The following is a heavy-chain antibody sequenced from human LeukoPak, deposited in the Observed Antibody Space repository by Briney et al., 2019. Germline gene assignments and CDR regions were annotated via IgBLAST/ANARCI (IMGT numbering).Heavy chain of an antibody. V-gene: IGHV4-59*11. J-gene: IGHJ6*02. CDR3: ARFGVDYDMDV. Sequence: SETLSLTCSVSGGSISGHYWTWIRQPPGKGLEWIGQIHYTGKPDYNPSLKSRITISVDTSKNQVSLQVSSMTAADSAIYYCARFGVDYDMDVWGHGTTVTVFS. D-gene: IGHD3-16*01. CDR2: IHYTGKP. CDR1: GGSISGHY.